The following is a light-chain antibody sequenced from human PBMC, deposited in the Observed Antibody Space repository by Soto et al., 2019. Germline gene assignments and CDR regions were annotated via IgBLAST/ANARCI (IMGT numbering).Light chain of an antibody. Sequence: QSALTQPASVSGSPGQSITISCTGTSSDVGYYNYVSWYQQHPGKAPKLMIYDVNNRPSGVSDRFSGSKSGNTASLTISGLQAEDEGDYYCSSYTHSSTVVFGGGTQLTVL. CDR1: SSDVGYYNY. J-gene: IGLJ2*01. V-gene: IGLV2-14*01. CDR3: SSYTHSSTVV. CDR2: DVN.